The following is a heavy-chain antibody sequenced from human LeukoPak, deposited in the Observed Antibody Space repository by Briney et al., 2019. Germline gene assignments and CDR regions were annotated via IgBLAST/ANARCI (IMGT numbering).Heavy chain of an antibody. Sequence: SETLSLTCTVSGGSISSYDWSWIRQPPGKGLEWIGYIYYSGSTKYNPSLKSRVTISVDTSKNQFSLKLSSVTAADTAVYYCARDTVTVVDYSGQGTLVTVSS. CDR1: GGSISSYD. CDR2: IYYSGST. D-gene: IGHD4-23*01. CDR3: ARDTVTVVDY. V-gene: IGHV4-59*01. J-gene: IGHJ4*02.